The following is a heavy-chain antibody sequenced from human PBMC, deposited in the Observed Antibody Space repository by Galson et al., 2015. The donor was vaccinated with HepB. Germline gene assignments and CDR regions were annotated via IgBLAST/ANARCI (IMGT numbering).Heavy chain of an antibody. CDR1: GYTFTSYG. Sequence: SVKVSCKASGYTFTSYGISWVRQAPGQGLEWMGWISAYNGNTNYAQKLQGRVTMTTDTSTSTAYMELRSLRSDDTAVYYCARVVSVVAATHFDYWGQGTLVTVSS. V-gene: IGHV1-18*04. CDR2: ISAYNGNT. CDR3: ARVVSVVAATHFDY. D-gene: IGHD2-15*01. J-gene: IGHJ4*02.